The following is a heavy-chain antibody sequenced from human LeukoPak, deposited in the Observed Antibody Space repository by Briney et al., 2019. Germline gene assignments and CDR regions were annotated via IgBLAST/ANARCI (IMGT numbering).Heavy chain of an antibody. J-gene: IGHJ6*03. CDR3: ARSIRYDSSGYPGYYMDV. CDR2: IYYSGST. V-gene: IGHV4-30-4*08. D-gene: IGHD3-22*01. CDR1: GGSISSGGYY. Sequence: SETLSLTCTVSGGSISSGGYYWSWIRQPPGKGLEWIGYIYYSGSTYYNPSLKSRVTISVDTSKNQFSLKLSSVTAADTAVYYCARSIRYDSSGYPGYYMDVWGKGTTVTVSS.